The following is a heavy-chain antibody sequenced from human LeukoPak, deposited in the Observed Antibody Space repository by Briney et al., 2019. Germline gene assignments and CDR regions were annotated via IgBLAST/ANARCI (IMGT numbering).Heavy chain of an antibody. CDR1: GYTFTSYD. CDR3: ARVSVGYYDSSGYYYAENWFDP. J-gene: IGHJ5*02. V-gene: IGHV1-8*03. D-gene: IGHD3-22*01. CDR2: MNPNSGNT. Sequence: ASVKVSCKASGYTFTSYDINWVRQATGQGLEWMGWMNPNSGNTGYAQKFQGRVTITRNTSISTAYMELSSLRSEDTAVYYCARVSVGYYDSSGYYYAENWFDPWGQGTLVTVSS.